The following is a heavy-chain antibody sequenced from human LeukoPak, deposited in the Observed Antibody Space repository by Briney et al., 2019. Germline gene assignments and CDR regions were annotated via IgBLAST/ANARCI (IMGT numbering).Heavy chain of an antibody. D-gene: IGHD3-9*01. CDR1: GFTFSNYS. CDR2: ITSSSSYI. J-gene: IGHJ4*02. V-gene: IGHV3-21*01. Sequence: GGSLRLSCAASGFTFSNYSMNWVRQAPGKGLEWVSSITSSSSYIYYADSFMGRFTISRDNAKNSLFLQMNSLRAEDTAVYYCAGDYDILTGPDYWGQGTLVTVSS. CDR3: AGDYDILTGPDY.